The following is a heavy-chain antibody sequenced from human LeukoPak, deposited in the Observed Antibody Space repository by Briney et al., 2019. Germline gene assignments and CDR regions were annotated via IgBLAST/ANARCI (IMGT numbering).Heavy chain of an antibody. Sequence: SETLSLTCTVSGDSISNYYWSWIRQPPGEGLEWIGYIYYSESTNYNPSLKSRVTISTDTSKSQFSLNLRSVTAEDTGIYYCARGRCRNSGCRPYFDYWGQGTQVTVSS. CDR3: ARGRCRNSGCRPYFDY. CDR1: GDSISNYY. CDR2: IYYSEST. V-gene: IGHV4-59*01. J-gene: IGHJ4*02. D-gene: IGHD3-22*01.